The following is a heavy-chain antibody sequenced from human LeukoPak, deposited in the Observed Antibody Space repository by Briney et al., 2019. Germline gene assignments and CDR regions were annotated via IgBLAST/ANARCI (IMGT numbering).Heavy chain of an antibody. CDR3: AELGITMIGGV. CDR1: GFTFSSDA. V-gene: IGHV3-23*01. Sequence: GGSLRLSCATSGFTFSSDAMSWVRQAPGKGLEWVSAISGSGGSTYYADSVKGRFTISRDNAKNSLYLQMNSLRAEDTAVYYCAELGITMIGGVWGKGTTVTISS. D-gene: IGHD3-10*02. J-gene: IGHJ6*04. CDR2: ISGSGGST.